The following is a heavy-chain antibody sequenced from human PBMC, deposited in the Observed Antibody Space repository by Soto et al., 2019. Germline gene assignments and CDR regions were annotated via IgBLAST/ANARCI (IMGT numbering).Heavy chain of an antibody. D-gene: IGHD3-10*01. J-gene: IGHJ6*02. CDR2: IDSNGGT. V-gene: IGHV4-59*08. Sequence: SYTLSLTCTVSDDSSSSYKWSWFRQPPGRRLEWIGYIDSNGGTSYNPSLQSRVTISIDTSTKQFPLKLSSVTAADTAVYYCVRQGFGRLHGLVDVWGQGTTVT. CDR1: DDSSSSYK. CDR3: VRQGFGRLHGLVDV.